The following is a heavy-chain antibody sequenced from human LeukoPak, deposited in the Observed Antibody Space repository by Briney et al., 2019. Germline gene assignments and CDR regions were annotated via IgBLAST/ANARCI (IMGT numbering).Heavy chain of an antibody. CDR1: GFTFSSYA. Sequence: GGSLRLSCVASGFTFSSYAMHWVRQAPGKGLEWVAVIWYDGSNKYYADSVKGRFTISRDNSKNTLYLQMNSLRAEDTAVYYCARTHDYGADNFDYWGQGTLVTVSS. D-gene: IGHD4-17*01. V-gene: IGHV3-33*08. CDR3: ARTHDYGADNFDY. CDR2: IWYDGSNK. J-gene: IGHJ4*02.